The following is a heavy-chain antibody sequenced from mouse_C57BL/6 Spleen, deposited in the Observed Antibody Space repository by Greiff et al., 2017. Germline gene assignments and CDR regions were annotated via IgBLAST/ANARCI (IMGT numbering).Heavy chain of an antibody. CDR1: GFTFTDYY. CDR3: ARSPSTTVDYWYFDV. D-gene: IGHD1-1*01. V-gene: IGHV7-3*01. CDR2: IRNKANGYTT. J-gene: IGHJ1*03. Sequence: DVMLVESGGGLVQPGGSLSLSCAASGFTFTDYYMSWVRQPPGKALEWLGFIRNKANGYTTEYSASVKGRFTISRDNSQSILYLQMNALRAEDSATYYCARSPSTTVDYWYFDVWGTGTTVTVSS.